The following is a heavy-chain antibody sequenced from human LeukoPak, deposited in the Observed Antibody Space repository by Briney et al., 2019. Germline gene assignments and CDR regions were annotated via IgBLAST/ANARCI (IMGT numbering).Heavy chain of an antibody. CDR2: IWYDGSNK. CDR3: ARGGPGYSGYDFPDY. J-gene: IGHJ4*02. V-gene: IGHV3-33*01. CDR1: GFTFSSYG. D-gene: IGHD5-12*01. Sequence: PGRSLRLSCAASGFTFSSYGMHWVRQAPGKGLEWVAVIWYDGSNKYYADSVKGRFTISRDNSKNTLYLQMNSLSAEDTAVYYCARGGPGYSGYDFPDYWGQGTLVTVSS.